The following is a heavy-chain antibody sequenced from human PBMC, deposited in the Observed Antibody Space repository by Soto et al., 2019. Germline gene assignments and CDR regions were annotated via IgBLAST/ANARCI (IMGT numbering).Heavy chain of an antibody. J-gene: IGHJ4*02. CDR2: FSGGRGGT. D-gene: IGHD6-25*01. CDR1: GFSISEYG. Sequence: GGSLRLSCAVSGFSISEYGVTWVRQPPGKGLEWVSGFSGGRGGTFYADSVRGRFTISRDNSRNMVYLQMDSLGVEDTAVYYCVKWSGFGDSWGQGTLVTVSS. CDR3: VKWSGFGDS. V-gene: IGHV3-23*01.